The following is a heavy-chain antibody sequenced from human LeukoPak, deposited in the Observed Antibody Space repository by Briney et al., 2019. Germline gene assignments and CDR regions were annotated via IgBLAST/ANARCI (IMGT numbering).Heavy chain of an antibody. Sequence: SVNVSCKASGGTFSSYAISWVRQAPGQGLEWMGGIIPIFGTANYAQKFRGRVTITADESTSTAYMELSSLRSEDTAVYYCARAGYSSSWYLFWGQGTLVTVSS. CDR1: GGTFSSYA. V-gene: IGHV1-69*13. CDR2: IIPIFGTA. J-gene: IGHJ1*01. CDR3: ARAGYSSSWYLF. D-gene: IGHD6-13*01.